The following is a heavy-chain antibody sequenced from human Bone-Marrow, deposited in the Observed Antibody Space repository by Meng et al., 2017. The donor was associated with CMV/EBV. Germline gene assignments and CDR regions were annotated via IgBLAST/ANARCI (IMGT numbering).Heavy chain of an antibody. V-gene: IGHV1-69*05. CDR1: AGTFSSYA. CDR2: IIPIFGTA. Sequence: SVKVSCKASAGTFSSYAISWVRQAPGQGLEWMGGIIPIFGTANYAQKFQGRVTITTEESTSTAYMELSSMRSEDTAVYYCARGRASYYYYYYGMDVWGQGTTVTVSS. D-gene: IGHD3-10*01. J-gene: IGHJ6*02. CDR3: ARGRASYYYYYYGMDV.